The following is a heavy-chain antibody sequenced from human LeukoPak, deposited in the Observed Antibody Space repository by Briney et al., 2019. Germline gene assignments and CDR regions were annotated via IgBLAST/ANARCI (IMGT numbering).Heavy chain of an antibody. J-gene: IGHJ4*02. Sequence: GGSLSLSCAASGFTFSGSWMSWVRQAPGKGLEWVATINQNGNEKYYVDSVKGRFTISRDNAKDSLYLQMNSLRAEDTAVYFCVLGYTYGHLFDFWGQGTLVTVSS. V-gene: IGHV3-7*03. CDR3: VLGYTYGHLFDF. CDR2: INQNGNEK. D-gene: IGHD5-18*01. CDR1: GFTFSGSW.